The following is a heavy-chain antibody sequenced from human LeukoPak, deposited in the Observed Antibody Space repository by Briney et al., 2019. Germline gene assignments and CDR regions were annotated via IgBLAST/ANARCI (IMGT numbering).Heavy chain of an antibody. CDR2: LYYTGIT. J-gene: IGHJ5*02. D-gene: IGHD6-13*01. Sequence: SETLSLTCTVSGGSISSSSCYWGWIRQPPGKGLEWIGNLYYTGITYYNPSLKSRVTISVDTSKNQFSLKLSSVTAADTAVYYCARAIPDGIAAAMYNWFDPWGQGTLVTVSS. CDR1: GGSISSSSCY. V-gene: IGHV4-39*01. CDR3: ARAIPDGIAAAMYNWFDP.